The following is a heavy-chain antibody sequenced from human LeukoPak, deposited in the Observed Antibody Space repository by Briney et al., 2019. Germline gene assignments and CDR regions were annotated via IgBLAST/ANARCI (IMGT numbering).Heavy chain of an antibody. J-gene: IGHJ6*03. V-gene: IGHV5-51*01. Sequence: RASVKVSCKGSGYSFTSYWIGWVRQMPGKGLEWMGIIYPGDSDTRYSPSFQGQVTISADKSISTAYLQWSSLKASDTAMYYCARHAYYYDSSGYYLPSYYYMDVWGKGTTVTVSS. CDR2: IYPGDSDT. CDR3: ARHAYYYDSSGYYLPSYYYMDV. CDR1: GYSFTSYW. D-gene: IGHD3-22*01.